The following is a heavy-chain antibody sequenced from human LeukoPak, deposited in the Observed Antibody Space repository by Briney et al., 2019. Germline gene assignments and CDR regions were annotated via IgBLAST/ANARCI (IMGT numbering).Heavy chain of an antibody. D-gene: IGHD3-10*01. CDR2: MNPNSGNT. CDR3: ARVFRFGELFFGY. J-gene: IGHJ4*02. Sequence: GASVKVSCKASGHTFTSYDINWVRQATGQGLEWMGWMNPNSGNTGYAQKFQGRVTMTRNTSISTAYMELSSLRSKDTAVYYCARVFRFGELFFGYWGQGTLVTVSS. CDR1: GHTFTSYD. V-gene: IGHV1-8*01.